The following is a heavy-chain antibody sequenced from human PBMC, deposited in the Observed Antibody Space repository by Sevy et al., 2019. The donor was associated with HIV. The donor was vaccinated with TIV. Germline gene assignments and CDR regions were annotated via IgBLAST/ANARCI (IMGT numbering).Heavy chain of an antibody. CDR1: GYTFTGDY. CDR2: VFPNSGGT. Sequence: ASVKVSCKASGYTFTGDYLHWVRQAPGHGLEWMGRVFPNSGGTNYAQKFQGRVTMTRDTSISTAYMERSRLRSDDTAVYYCARDGGGGTTNSGMDVWGQGTTVTVSS. D-gene: IGHD1-7*01. V-gene: IGHV1-2*06. J-gene: IGHJ6*02. CDR3: ARDGGGGTTNSGMDV.